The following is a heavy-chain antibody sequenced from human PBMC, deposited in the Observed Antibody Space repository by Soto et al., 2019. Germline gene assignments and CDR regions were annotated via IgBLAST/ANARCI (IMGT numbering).Heavy chain of an antibody. V-gene: IGHV1-18*01. CDR3: ARGGDYYDSSGPGRC. D-gene: IGHD3-22*01. CDR2: ISAYNGNT. J-gene: IGHJ4*02. CDR1: GYTFTSYG. Sequence: EASVKVSCKASGYTFTSYGISWVRQAPGQGLEWMGWISAYNGNTNYAQKLQGRVTMTTDTSTSTAYMELRSLRSDDTAVYYCARGGDYYDSSGPGRCWGQGTLVTVSS.